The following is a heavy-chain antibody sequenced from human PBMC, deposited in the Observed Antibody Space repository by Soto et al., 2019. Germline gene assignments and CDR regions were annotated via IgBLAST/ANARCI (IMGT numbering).Heavy chain of an antibody. V-gene: IGHV4-59*08. CDR1: GGSISSYY. CDR3: ARHVSYCSYSGHCGDVLDV. CDR2: IYYSGST. D-gene: IGHD2-15*01. Sequence: SETLSLTCTVSGGSISSYYWSWIRQPPGKGLEWIGYIYYSGSTNYNPSLKSRVTISVDTSKNQFSLKLSSVTAADTAVYYCARHVSYCSYSGHCGDVLDVWGQGTTVIVS. J-gene: IGHJ6*01.